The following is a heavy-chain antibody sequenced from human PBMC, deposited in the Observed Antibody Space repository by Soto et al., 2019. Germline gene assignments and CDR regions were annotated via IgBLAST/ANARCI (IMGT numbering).Heavy chain of an antibody. Sequence: TLSLTCTVSGGSISSYYWSWIRQPPGKGLEWIGYIYYSGSTNYNPSLKSRVTISVDTSKNQFSLKLSSVTAADTAVYYCARDHYCSSTSCYTRGGWFDPWGQGTLVTVSS. J-gene: IGHJ5*02. CDR2: IYYSGST. CDR1: GGSISSYY. V-gene: IGHV4-59*01. D-gene: IGHD2-2*02. CDR3: ARDHYCSSTSCYTRGGWFDP.